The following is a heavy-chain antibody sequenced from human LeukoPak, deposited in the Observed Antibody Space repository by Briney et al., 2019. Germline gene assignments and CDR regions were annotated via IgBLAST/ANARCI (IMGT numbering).Heavy chain of an antibody. Sequence: ASVKVSCKASGGTFSSYAISWVRQAPGQGLEWMGGIIPIFGTANYAQKFQGRVTITADKSTSTAYMELSSLRSEDTAVYYCARDRKAYCGGDCYSGDYWGQGTLVTVSS. J-gene: IGHJ4*02. V-gene: IGHV1-69*06. CDR2: IIPIFGTA. CDR3: ARDRKAYCGGDCYSGDY. CDR1: GGTFSSYA. D-gene: IGHD2-21*02.